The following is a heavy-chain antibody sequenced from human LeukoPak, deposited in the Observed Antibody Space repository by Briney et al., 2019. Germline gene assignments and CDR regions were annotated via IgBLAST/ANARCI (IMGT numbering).Heavy chain of an antibody. Sequence: GGSLRLSCAASGFTFDDYAMHWVRPAPGKGLEWVSLISGDGGSTYYADSVKGRFTISRDNSKNSLYLQMNSLRTEDTALYYCAKDGRWEPGNPHMDVWGQGTTVTVSS. V-gene: IGHV3-43*02. CDR3: AKDGRWEPGNPHMDV. CDR2: ISGDGGST. CDR1: GFTFDDYA. J-gene: IGHJ6*02. D-gene: IGHD1-26*01.